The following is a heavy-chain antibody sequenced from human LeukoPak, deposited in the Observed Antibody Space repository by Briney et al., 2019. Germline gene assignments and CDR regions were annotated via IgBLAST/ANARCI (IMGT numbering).Heavy chain of an antibody. V-gene: IGHV3-74*01. J-gene: IGHJ4*02. CDR3: ANEIRPNDY. D-gene: IGHD4-17*01. CDR1: GFTFSSYW. Sequence: GGSLRLSCAASGFTFSSYWMNWVRQAPGKGLVWVSRIASDGSSTTYADSVKGRFSISRDNAKNTLYLQMNSLRAEDTAVYYCANEIRPNDYWGQGTQVTVSS. CDR2: IASDGSST.